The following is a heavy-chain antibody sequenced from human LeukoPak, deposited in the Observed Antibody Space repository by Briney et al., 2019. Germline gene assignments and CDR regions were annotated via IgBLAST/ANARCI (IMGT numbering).Heavy chain of an antibody. Sequence: GASVKVSCKASGGTFSSYAISWVRQAPGQGLERMGRIIPIFGTANYAQKFQGRVTITTDESTSTAYMELSSLRSEDTAVYYCAEEEGATALDYWGQGTLVTVSS. CDR1: GGTFSSYA. CDR2: IIPIFGTA. D-gene: IGHD1-26*01. J-gene: IGHJ4*02. V-gene: IGHV1-69*05. CDR3: AEEEGATALDY.